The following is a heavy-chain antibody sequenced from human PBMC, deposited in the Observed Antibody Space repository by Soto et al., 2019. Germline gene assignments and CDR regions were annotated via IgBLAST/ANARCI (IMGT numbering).Heavy chain of an antibody. CDR2: VSSNGGST. J-gene: IGHJ4*01. V-gene: IGHV3-64D*06. Sequence: GGSLRLSCSASGFIFSSYAMHWVRQAPGKGLEYVSVVSSNGGSTYYADSVKGRFTISRDNSKNTLYLQMTSLRVEDSAIYYCVKTYYDYVRGLAPQLDYWGHETLVTVSS. CDR3: VKTYYDYVRGLAPQLDY. CDR1: GFIFSSYA. D-gene: IGHD3-16*01.